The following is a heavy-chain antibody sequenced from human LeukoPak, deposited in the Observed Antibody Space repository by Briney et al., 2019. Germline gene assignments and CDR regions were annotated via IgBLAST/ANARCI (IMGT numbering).Heavy chain of an antibody. CDR3: ARGGWSLDY. D-gene: IGHD1-26*01. V-gene: IGHV4-61*01. CDR1: GASVNSGSSY. J-gene: IGHJ4*02. Sequence: SETLSLTCTVSGASVNSGSSYWSWIRQPPGKGLEWIGYIYYSGSTSYNPSLESRVTISVDTSKNQFSLKLTSLTAADTAVYYCARGGWSLDYWGQGILVTVSS. CDR2: IYYSGST.